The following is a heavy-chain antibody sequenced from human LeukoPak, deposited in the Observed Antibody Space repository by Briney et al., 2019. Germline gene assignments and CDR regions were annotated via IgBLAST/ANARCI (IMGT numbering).Heavy chain of an antibody. D-gene: IGHD4-4*01. CDR1: GGSFSVYF. J-gene: IGHJ6*02. Sequence: SETLSLTCTVSGGSFSVYFWTWIRQHPGKGLEWIGYIYYSGSTYYNPSLTSRVTMSVDTSKNQFSLKLSSVTAADTAIYYCARDHTETSSLNFRNYYYYGMDIWGQGTTVIVSS. CDR2: IYYSGST. CDR3: ARDHTETSSLNFRNYYYYGMDI. V-gene: IGHV4-31*03.